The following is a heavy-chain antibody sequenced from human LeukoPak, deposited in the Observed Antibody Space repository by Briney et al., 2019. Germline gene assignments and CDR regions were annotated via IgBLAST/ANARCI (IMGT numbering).Heavy chain of an antibody. J-gene: IGHJ2*01. CDR2: INPNSGGT. V-gene: IGHV1-2*02. D-gene: IGHD1-26*01. Sequence: GASVKVSCKASGYTFTGYYMHWVRQAPGQGLEWMGWINPNSGGTNYAQKFQGRVTMTRDTSISTAYMELSRLRSDDTAVYYCARGWELLRFADWYFDLWGRGTLVTVSS. CDR1: GYTFTGYY. CDR3: ARGWELLRFADWYFDL.